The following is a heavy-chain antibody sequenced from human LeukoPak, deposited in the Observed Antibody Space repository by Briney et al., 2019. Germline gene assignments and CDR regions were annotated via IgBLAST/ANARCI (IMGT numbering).Heavy chain of an antibody. Sequence: PSETLSLTCTVSGGSIRSSYYYWGWLRQPPGKGLEWIGYIYYSGSTYYNPSLKSRVTISVDTSKNQFSLKLSSVTAADTAVYYCARTVLRFLEWLASSRDNWFDPWGQGTLVTVSS. J-gene: IGHJ5*02. D-gene: IGHD3-3*01. CDR2: IYYSGST. CDR3: ARTVLRFLEWLASSRDNWFDP. CDR1: GGSIRSSYYY. V-gene: IGHV4-31*03.